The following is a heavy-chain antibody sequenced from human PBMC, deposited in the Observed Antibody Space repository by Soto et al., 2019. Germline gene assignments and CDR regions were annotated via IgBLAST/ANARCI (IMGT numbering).Heavy chain of an antibody. D-gene: IGHD3-22*01. Sequence: GGSLRLSCAASGFTVSSNYMSWVRQAPGKGLEWVSVIYSGGSTYYADSVKGRFTISRDNSKNTLYLQMNSLRAEDTAVYYCARATPYYYDSSGCGGTMDVWGQGTTVTVSS. CDR2: IYSGGST. CDR3: ARATPYYYDSSGCGGTMDV. J-gene: IGHJ6*02. V-gene: IGHV3-66*01. CDR1: GFTVSSNY.